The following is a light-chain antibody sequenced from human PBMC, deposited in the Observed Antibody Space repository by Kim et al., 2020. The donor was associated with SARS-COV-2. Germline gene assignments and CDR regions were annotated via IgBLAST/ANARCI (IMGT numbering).Light chain of an antibody. V-gene: IGLV3-21*04. CDR2: YDS. J-gene: IGLJ3*02. CDR1: NIGSKS. CDR3: QVWDSSSDHRV. Sequence: PGKTARITCGGTNIGSKSVHWYQRKPGQAPVLVIYYDSDRPSGIPERCSGSNSGNTATLTISRVEAGDEADYYCQVWDSSSDHRVFGGGTQLTVL.